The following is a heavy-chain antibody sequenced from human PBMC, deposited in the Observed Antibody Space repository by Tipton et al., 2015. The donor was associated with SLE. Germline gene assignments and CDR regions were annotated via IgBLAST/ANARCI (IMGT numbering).Heavy chain of an antibody. CDR3: ARTTLNGGYYYMDV. Sequence: TLSLTCTVSGGSISSGSHYWIWVRENPGRGLEWIGYIHHSGSTFYNPSLESRVSISVDTSENHFSLKMSSVTAADTAVYYCARTTLNGGYYYMDVWGKGSTVTVSS. CDR1: GGSISSGSHY. V-gene: IGHV4-31*03. D-gene: IGHD1-1*01. J-gene: IGHJ6*03. CDR2: IHHSGST.